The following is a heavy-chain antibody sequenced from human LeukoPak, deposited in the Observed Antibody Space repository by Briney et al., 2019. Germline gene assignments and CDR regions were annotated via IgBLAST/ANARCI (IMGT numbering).Heavy chain of an antibody. CDR2: IYTSGST. CDR1: GDSISNYY. CDR3: AXQXVGXYYYYYYMDV. Sequence: PSXTLSXXCTVSGDSISNYYWNWIRQPAGKGLEWIGRIYTSGSTNYNPSLKSRVTMSVDTSKNQFSLRRSSVTAADTAVYYCAXQXVGXYYYYYYMDVWGKGTTVTVSS. V-gene: IGHV4-4*07. D-gene: IGHD3-10*01. J-gene: IGHJ6*03.